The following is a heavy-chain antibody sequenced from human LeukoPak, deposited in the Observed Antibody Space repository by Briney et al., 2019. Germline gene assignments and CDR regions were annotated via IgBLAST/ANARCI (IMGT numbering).Heavy chain of an antibody. V-gene: IGHV3-23*01. J-gene: IGHJ5*02. CDR2: ISGSGGST. CDR3: AKGGYSGYDPIRGWFDP. D-gene: IGHD5-12*01. CDR1: GFPFSSYW. Sequence: GGSLRLSCTTSGFPFSSYWMSWVRPAPGKGLEWVSAISGSGGSTYYADSVKGRFTISRDNSKNTLYLQMNSLRAEDTAVYYCAKGGYSGYDPIRGWFDPWGQGTLVTVSS.